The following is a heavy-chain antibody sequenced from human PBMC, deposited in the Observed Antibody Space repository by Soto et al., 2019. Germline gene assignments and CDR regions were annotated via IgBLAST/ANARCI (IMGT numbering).Heavy chain of an antibody. CDR1: GLIFSDYH. CDR2: IRRKANSYTT. Sequence: EVQLVESGGGLVQPGGSLRLSCAASGLIFSDYHMDWVRQAPGKGLEWVGRIRRKANSYTTEYAASVKGRFTISRVESKNSLYLQMNSLKSEDTAVYYCAMLGGWSGGSSGMDVWGQGTTVTVSS. J-gene: IGHJ6*02. CDR3: AMLGGWSGGSSGMDV. D-gene: IGHD6-19*01. V-gene: IGHV3-72*01.